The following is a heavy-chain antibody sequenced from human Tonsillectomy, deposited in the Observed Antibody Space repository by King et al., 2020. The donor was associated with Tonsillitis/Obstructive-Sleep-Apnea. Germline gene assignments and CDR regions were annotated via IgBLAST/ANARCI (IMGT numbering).Heavy chain of an antibody. Sequence: VQLVESGGGLVKPGGSLRLSCAASGFTFSNAWMSWVRQAPGKGLEWVGRIKSKTDGGTTDYAAPVKGRFTISRDDSKNTLYLQMNSLKTEDTAVYYCTTDMGYCSGGSCPDAFDIWGQGTMVTVSS. CDR1: GFTFSNAW. CDR3: TTDMGYCSGGSCPDAFDI. D-gene: IGHD2-15*01. CDR2: IKSKTDGGTT. V-gene: IGHV3-15*01. J-gene: IGHJ3*02.